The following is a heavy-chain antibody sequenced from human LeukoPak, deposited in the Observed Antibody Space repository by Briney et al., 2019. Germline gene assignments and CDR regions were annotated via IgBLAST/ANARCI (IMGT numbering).Heavy chain of an antibody. CDR1: GYTFTSYG. Sequence: ASVKVSCKASGYTFTSYGISWVRQAPGQGLEWMGWISAYNGNTNYAQKLQGRVTMTTDTSTSTAYMELRSLRSDDTAVYYCARGHGPTYYYDSSGYYPFDYWGQGTLVTVSS. V-gene: IGHV1-18*01. J-gene: IGHJ4*02. CDR2: ISAYNGNT. CDR3: ARGHGPTYYYDSSGYYPFDY. D-gene: IGHD3-22*01.